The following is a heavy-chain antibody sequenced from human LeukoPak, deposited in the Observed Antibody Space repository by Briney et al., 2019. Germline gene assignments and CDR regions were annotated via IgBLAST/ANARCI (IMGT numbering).Heavy chain of an antibody. J-gene: IGHJ4*01. CDR1: GGSISSYY. V-gene: IGHV4-59*13. Sequence: SETLSLTCTVSGGSISSYYWSWIRQPPRQGLELIGYVYYSGSTNYNPSLKSRVTISVDTSKNQCSLTLSSVTAADTAVDECSSTVADSSAYQFDYSGQGTLATVSS. CDR2: VYYSGST. CDR3: SSTVADSSAYQFDY. D-gene: IGHD3-22*01.